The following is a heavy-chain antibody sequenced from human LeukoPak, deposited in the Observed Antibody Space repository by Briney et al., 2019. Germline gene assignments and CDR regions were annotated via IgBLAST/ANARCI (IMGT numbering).Heavy chain of an antibody. CDR3: ARDTDTAMGKFDY. CDR1: AFTFSSYW. J-gene: IGHJ4*02. Sequence: PGGSLRLSCAASAFTFSSYWMSWVRQAPGKGLEWVANIKQDGSEKYYVDSVKGRFTISRDNAMNSLYLQMNSLRAEDTAVYYCARDTDTAMGKFDYWGQGTLVTVSS. V-gene: IGHV3-7*01. CDR2: IKQDGSEK. D-gene: IGHD5-18*01.